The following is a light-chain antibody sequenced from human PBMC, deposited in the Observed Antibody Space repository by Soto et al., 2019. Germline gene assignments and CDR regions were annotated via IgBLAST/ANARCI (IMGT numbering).Light chain of an antibody. V-gene: IGKV3-20*01. J-gene: IGKJ1*01. CDR1: QSVSSY. CDR3: QQYGDSPVT. CDR2: DAS. Sequence: DIVMTQSPGTLSLSPGERATLSCRASQSVSSYLAWYQQKPGQAPRLLISDASDRATGIPDRFSGSGSGTDFTLTISRLVPEDFAVYYCQQYGDSPVTFGQGTKVDIK.